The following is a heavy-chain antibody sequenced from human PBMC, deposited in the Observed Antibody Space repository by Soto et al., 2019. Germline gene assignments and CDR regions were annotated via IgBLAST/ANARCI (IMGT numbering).Heavy chain of an antibody. CDR1: GFAFSSAA. J-gene: IGHJ4*02. Sequence: XGSLRLSCAASGFAFSSAAMSGVRKGPGKGLGWVSAMSGSGGSTYYADSVKGRFTISRDNSKNTMYLQMNRLSAEDTAVYYCAKDPYHHSTGYYYYFDYWGQGTLVTVSS. D-gene: IGHD3-22*01. CDR2: MSGSGGST. V-gene: IGHV3-23*01. CDR3: AKDPYHHSTGYYYYFDY.